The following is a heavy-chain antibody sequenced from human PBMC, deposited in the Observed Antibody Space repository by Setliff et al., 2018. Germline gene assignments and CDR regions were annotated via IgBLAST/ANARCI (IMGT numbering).Heavy chain of an antibody. J-gene: IGHJ4*02. V-gene: IGHV4-59*08. CDR2: FYFHGRT. CDR3: ARHAPGAIDY. Sequence: SETLSLTCTVSGVSISSHYWSWIRQPPGKGLEWIGYFYFHGRTTYNPSLKSRATISQVTSKKHFSLTLTTMTAADTAVYYCARHAPGAIDYWGQGALVTVS. CDR1: GVSISSHY.